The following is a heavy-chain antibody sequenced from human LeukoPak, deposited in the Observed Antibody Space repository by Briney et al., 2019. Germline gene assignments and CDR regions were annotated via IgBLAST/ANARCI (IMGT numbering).Heavy chain of an antibody. CDR2: IYTSGST. CDR1: GGSISSYY. D-gene: IGHD7-27*01. J-gene: IGHJ2*01. Sequence: PSETLSLTCTVSGGSISSYYWSWIRQPAGKGLEWIGRIYTSGSTNYNPSLKSRVTMSVDTSKNQFSLKLSSVTAADTAVYYCARDSTSLGFWYFDLWGRGTLVTVSS. V-gene: IGHV4-4*07. CDR3: ARDSTSLGFWYFDL.